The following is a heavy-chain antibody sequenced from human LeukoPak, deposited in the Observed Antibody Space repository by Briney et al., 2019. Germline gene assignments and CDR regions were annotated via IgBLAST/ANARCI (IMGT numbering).Heavy chain of an antibody. V-gene: IGHV1-69*05. J-gene: IGHJ5*02. CDR1: GGTFSSYA. CDR2: IIPIFGTA. D-gene: IGHD4-17*01. CDR3: ARETYGDLNWFDP. Sequence: ASVKVSCKASGGTFSSYAISWVRQAPGQGLEWMGGIIPIFGTANYAQKFQGRVTITTDESTSTAYMELSSLRSEDTAEYYCARETYGDLNWFDPWGQGTLVTVSS.